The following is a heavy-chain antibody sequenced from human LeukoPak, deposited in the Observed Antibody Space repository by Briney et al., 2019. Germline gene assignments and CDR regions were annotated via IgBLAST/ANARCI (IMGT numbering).Heavy chain of an antibody. CDR1: GGTFSSYA. CDR3: ARTYYDFWSPSTDYYYYMDV. Sequence: ASVKVSCKASGGTFSSYAISWVRQAPGQGLEWMGRIIPIFGTANYAQKFQGRVTITTDESTSTAYMDLSSLRSEDTAVYYCARTYYDFWSPSTDYYYYMDVWGKGTTVTVSS. V-gene: IGHV1-69*05. D-gene: IGHD3-3*01. CDR2: IIPIFGTA. J-gene: IGHJ6*03.